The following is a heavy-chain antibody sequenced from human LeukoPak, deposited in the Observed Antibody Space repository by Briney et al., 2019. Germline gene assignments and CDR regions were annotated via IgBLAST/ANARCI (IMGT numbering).Heavy chain of an antibody. CDR2: ISYDGSNK. D-gene: IGHD3-9*01. CDR1: GFTFSSYS. V-gene: IGHV3-30*05. CDR3: ARGGEVNYDILTGYLWDYYYMDV. J-gene: IGHJ6*03. Sequence: PGGSLRLSCAASGFTFSSYSMNWVRQAPGKGLEWVAVISYDGSNKYYADSVKGRFTISRDNSKNTLYLQMNSLRAEDTAVYYCARGGEVNYDILTGYLWDYYYMDVWGKGTTVTVSS.